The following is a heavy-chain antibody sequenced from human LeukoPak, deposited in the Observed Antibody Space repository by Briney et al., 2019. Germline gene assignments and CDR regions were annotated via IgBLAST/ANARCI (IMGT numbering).Heavy chain of an antibody. CDR3: ARRRSAAAIGMDV. CDR2: IYYSGST. V-gene: IGHV4-39*01. J-gene: IGHJ6*03. CDR1: GGSISSSRDY. Sequence: YPSETLSLTCTVSGGSISSSRDYWAWIRQPPGKGLEWIANIYYSGSTYYNPSLKSRVTISVDTSKNQFSLKLSSVTAADTAVYYCARRRSAAAIGMDVWGKGTTVTISS. D-gene: IGHD2-2*02.